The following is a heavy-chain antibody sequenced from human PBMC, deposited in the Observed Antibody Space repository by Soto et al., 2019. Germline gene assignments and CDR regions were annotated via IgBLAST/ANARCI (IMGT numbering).Heavy chain of an antibody. CDR2: ISAYNGNT. J-gene: IGHJ6*02. CDR1: GYTFTSYG. D-gene: IGHD4-4*01. Sequence: QVQLVQSGAEVKKPGASVKVSCKASGYTFTSYGISWVRQAPGQGLEWMGWISAYNGNTNYAQKLQGRVTMTTDTSTSTAYMELRSLRSDDTAVYYCARDPPDYNNPSLYYYYGMDVWGQGTTVTVSS. CDR3: ARDPPDYNNPSLYYYYGMDV. V-gene: IGHV1-18*04.